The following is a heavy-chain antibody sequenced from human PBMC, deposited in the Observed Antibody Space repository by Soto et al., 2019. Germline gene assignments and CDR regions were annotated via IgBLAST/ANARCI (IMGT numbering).Heavy chain of an antibody. J-gene: IGHJ3*02. CDR3: ARLDI. CDR2: IYYSGST. Sequence: QVQLQESGPGLVKPSQTLSLTCTVSGGSISSGGYYWSWIRQHPGKGLEWIGYIYYSGSTDYNPSLKRRVTLSVDPAKDQVPLKLSPVTAADTAVYYCARLDIWGQGTMVTVAS. CDR1: GGSISSGGYY. V-gene: IGHV4-31*03.